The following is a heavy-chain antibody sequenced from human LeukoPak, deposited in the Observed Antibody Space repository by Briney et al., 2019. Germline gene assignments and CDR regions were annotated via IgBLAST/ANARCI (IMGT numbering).Heavy chain of an antibody. V-gene: IGHV3-74*01. CDR3: ARGWGVDC. J-gene: IGHJ4*01. CDR1: GFTFSRYG. Sequence: GGSLRLSCAASGFTFSRYGMQWVRQAPGKGLVWVSRINSDGSSTGYADSVEGRFTISRDNAKNTLYLQMNSLRAEDTAVYYCARGWGVDCWGQGTLVTVSS. CDR2: INSDGSST. D-gene: IGHD3-16*01.